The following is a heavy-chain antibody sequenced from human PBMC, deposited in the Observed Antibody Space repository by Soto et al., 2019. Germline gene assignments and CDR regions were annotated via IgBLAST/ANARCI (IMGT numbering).Heavy chain of an antibody. J-gene: IGHJ4*01. CDR2: IWYDGSNK. CDR3: ARDLRLLNYYFDY. Sequence: QVQLVESGGGVVQPGRSLRLSCAASGFTFSSYGMHWVRQAPVKGLEWVAVIWYDGSNKYYADSVKGRFTISRDNSKNTLYLQMNSLRAEDTAVYYCARDLRLLNYYFDYWGHGTLVTVSS. CDR1: GFTFSSYG. D-gene: IGHD3-3*01. V-gene: IGHV3-33*01.